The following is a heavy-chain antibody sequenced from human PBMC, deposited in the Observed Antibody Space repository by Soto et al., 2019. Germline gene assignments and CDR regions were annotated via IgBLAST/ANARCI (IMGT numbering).Heavy chain of an antibody. CDR2: ISSSGSTI. D-gene: IGHD4-17*01. J-gene: IGHJ4*02. Sequence: LRLSCAASGFTFSSYEMNWVRQAPGKGLEWVSYISSSGSTIYYADSVKGRFTISRDNAKNSLYLQMNSLRAEDTAVYYCARDTENGDLDYWGQGTLVTVSS. V-gene: IGHV3-48*03. CDR1: GFTFSSYE. CDR3: ARDTENGDLDY.